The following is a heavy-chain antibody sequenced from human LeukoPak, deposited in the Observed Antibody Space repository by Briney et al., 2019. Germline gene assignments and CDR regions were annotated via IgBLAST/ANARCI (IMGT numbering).Heavy chain of an antibody. V-gene: IGHV3-21*01. J-gene: IGHJ4*02. D-gene: IGHD3-10*01. CDR1: GFTFSSYS. CDR2: ISSSGTYK. Sequence: GGSLRLPCAVSGFTFSSYSMSWVRQAPGKGLEWVSSISSSGTYKYYADSVKGRFTISRDNAKNSLYLQMNSLRAEDTAVYYCARVHGSGSYYNTDDYWGQGTLVTVSS. CDR3: ARVHGSGSYYNTDDY.